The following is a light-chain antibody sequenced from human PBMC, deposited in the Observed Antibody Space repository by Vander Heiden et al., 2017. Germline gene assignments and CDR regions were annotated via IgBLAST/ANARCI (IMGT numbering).Light chain of an antibody. J-gene: IGLJ1*01. CDR1: SSDVGGYNY. Sequence: QSALTQPASVSGSPGQSITISCTGTSSDVGGYNYVSWYQQHPGKAPNLMIYDVSNRPSGVSNRFSGSKSANTASLTISGLQAEDEADYYCTSYTTSSTFVFGTGTKVTVL. CDR3: TSYTTSSTFV. CDR2: DVS. V-gene: IGLV2-14*01.